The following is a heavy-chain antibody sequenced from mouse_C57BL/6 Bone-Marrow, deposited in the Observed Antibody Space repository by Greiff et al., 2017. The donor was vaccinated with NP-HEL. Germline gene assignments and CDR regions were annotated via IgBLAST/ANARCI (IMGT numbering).Heavy chain of an antibody. V-gene: IGHV1-20*01. J-gene: IGHJ4*01. CDR2: INPYNGDT. D-gene: IGHD1-1*01. CDR3: AREDYYGSSHYYALDY. CDR1: GYSFTGYF. Sequence: VQLQQSGPELVKPGDSVKISCKASGYSFTGYFMNWVMQSHGKSLEWIGRINPYNGDTFYNQKFKGKATLTVDKSSRTAHMELRSLTAEDSAVYYCAREDYYGSSHYYALDYWGQGTSVTVSS.